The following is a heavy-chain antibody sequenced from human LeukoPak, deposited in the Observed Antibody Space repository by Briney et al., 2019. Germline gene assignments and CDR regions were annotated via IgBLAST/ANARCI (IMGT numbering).Heavy chain of an antibody. Sequence: ASVKVSCKASGYTFTSYYIHWVRQAPGQGLEWMGIINPGGGNTIYAPKFQGRVTMTRDTSTSTVYMELSSLRSDDTAVYYCARWECSRGSCDLDYWGQGTLVSVSS. CDR3: ARWECSRGSCDLDY. J-gene: IGHJ4*02. D-gene: IGHD2-15*01. CDR2: INPGGGNT. V-gene: IGHV1-46*01. CDR1: GYTFTSYY.